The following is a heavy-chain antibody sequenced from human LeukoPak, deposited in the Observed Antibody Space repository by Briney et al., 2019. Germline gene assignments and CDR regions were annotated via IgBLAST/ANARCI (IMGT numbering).Heavy chain of an antibody. CDR3: ARGQNYYGSGSQTFDI. V-gene: IGHV3-20*04. CDR2: INWNGGST. CDR1: GFSLSDYW. Sequence: GGSLRLSCAASGFSLSDYWMNWVRQAPGKGLEWVSGINWNGGSTGYADSVKGRFTISRDNAKNSLYLQVSSLRAEDTAWYYCARGQNYYGSGSQTFDIWGQGTMVTVSS. J-gene: IGHJ3*02. D-gene: IGHD3-10*01.